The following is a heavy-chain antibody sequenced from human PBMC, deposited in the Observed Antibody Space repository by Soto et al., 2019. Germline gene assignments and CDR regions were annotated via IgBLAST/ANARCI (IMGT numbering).Heavy chain of an antibody. CDR1: GGTFSSYA. J-gene: IGHJ3*02. V-gene: IGHV1-69*13. CDR2: IIPIFGTA. CDR3: ANDSGYDLPHDAFDI. D-gene: IGHD5-12*01. Sequence: ASVKVSCKASGGTFSSYAISWVRQAPGQGLEWMGGIIPIFGTANYAQKFQGRVTITADESTSTAYMELSSLRSEDTAVYYCANDSGYDLPHDAFDIWGQGTMVTVSS.